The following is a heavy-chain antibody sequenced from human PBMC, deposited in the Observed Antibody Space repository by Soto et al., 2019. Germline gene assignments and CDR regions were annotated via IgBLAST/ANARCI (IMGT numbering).Heavy chain of an antibody. Sequence: SETLSLTCAVSSGSISSSNWWSWVRQPPGKGLEWIGEIYHSGSTNYNPSLKSRVTISVDKSKNQFSLKLSSVTAADTAVYYCARRAAAAPRPSWFDPWGQGTLVTVSS. CDR3: ARRAAAAPRPSWFDP. D-gene: IGHD6-13*01. CDR1: SGSISSSNW. V-gene: IGHV4-4*02. CDR2: IYHSGST. J-gene: IGHJ5*02.